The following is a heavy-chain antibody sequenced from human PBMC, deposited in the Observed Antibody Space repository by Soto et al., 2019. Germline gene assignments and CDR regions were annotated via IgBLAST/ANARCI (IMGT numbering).Heavy chain of an antibody. CDR2: FYTTGTT. CDR1: GDCISSYP. D-gene: IGHD3-16*02. Sequence: SQTLSLTCTVAGDCISSYPWSWLRQAAGKGLEWIGLFYTTGTTTYNPSLKSRVSMSVDTSRNQFSLKVNSVTAADTAVYYCAKDSRSYRSFDYWGQGTLVTVSS. CDR3: AKDSRSYRSFDY. J-gene: IGHJ4*02. V-gene: IGHV4-4*07.